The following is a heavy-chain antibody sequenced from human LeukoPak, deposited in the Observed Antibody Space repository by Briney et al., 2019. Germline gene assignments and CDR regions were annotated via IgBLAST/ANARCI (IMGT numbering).Heavy chain of an antibody. CDR2: VSAYNGNT. D-gene: IGHD1-26*01. CDR1: GYTFTGYA. J-gene: IGHJ4*02. Sequence: ASVKVSCKASGYTFTGYAISWVRQAPGQGLEWMGWVSAYNGNTNYAQKLQGRVTMTTDTSTSTAYMELRSLGSDDTAVYYCARAVGATFDYWGQGTLVTVSS. V-gene: IGHV1-18*01. CDR3: ARAVGATFDY.